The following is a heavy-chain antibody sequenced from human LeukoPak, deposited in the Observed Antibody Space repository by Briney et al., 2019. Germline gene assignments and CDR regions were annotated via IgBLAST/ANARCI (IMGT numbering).Heavy chain of an antibody. CDR2: INPNSGGT. Sequence: ASVKVSCKASGYTFTGYYMHWVRQAPGQGLEWMGRINPNSGGTNYAQKFQGRVTMTRDTSISTAYMELSRLRSDDTAVYYCARVDTVVSTEGFDYWGQGTLVTVSS. V-gene: IGHV1-2*06. CDR3: ARVDTVVSTEGFDY. CDR1: GYTFTGYY. J-gene: IGHJ4*02. D-gene: IGHD4-23*01.